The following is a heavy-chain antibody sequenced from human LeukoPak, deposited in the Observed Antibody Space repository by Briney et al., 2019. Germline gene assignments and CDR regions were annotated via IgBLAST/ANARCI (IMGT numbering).Heavy chain of an antibody. CDR3: ARTSTVTTAYYFDY. CDR1: GFTFSAYW. CDR2: IKENGREK. J-gene: IGHJ4*02. V-gene: IGHV3-7*01. Sequence: GGSLRLSCAASGFTFSAYWMSWVRQAPGKGLEWVANIKENGREKYYADSVKGRFTISRDNAKNSLYLQMNSLRAEDTAVYYCARTSTVTTAYYFDYWGQGTLVTVSS. D-gene: IGHD4-17*01.